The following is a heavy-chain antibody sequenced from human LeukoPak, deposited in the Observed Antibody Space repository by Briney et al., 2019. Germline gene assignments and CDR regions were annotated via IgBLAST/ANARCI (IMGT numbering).Heavy chain of an antibody. CDR1: GFTFSSYG. CDR2: ISYDGSNK. V-gene: IGHV3-30*03. CDR3: ARDRIVVVPRYGMDV. J-gene: IGHJ6*02. Sequence: GGSLRLSCAASGFTFSSYGMHWVRQAPGKGLEWVAVISYDGSNKYYADSVKGRFTISRDNSKNTLYLQMNSLRAEDTAVYYCARDRIVVVPRYGMDVWGQGTTVTVSS. D-gene: IGHD2-2*01.